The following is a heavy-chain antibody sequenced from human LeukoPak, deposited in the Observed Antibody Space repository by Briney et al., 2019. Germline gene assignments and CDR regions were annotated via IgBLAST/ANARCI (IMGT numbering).Heavy chain of an antibody. V-gene: IGHV3-23*01. CDR2: ISSHSGGT. CDR1: EFPFSSYA. CDR3: ATLRDY. J-gene: IGHJ4*02. Sequence: GGSLRLSCAASEFPFSSYAMSWVRQAPGVGLEWVATISSHSGGTFYTDSVKGRFTISRDNSKNTVYLHMHSLRVEDTAVYYCATLRDYWGQGTLVTVSS.